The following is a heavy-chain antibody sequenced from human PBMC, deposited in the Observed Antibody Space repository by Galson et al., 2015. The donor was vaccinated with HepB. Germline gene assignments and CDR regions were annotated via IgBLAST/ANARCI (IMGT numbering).Heavy chain of an antibody. J-gene: IGHJ4*02. CDR3: VTGGSQYCTGVSCYPGDY. V-gene: IGHV3-74*01. CDR1: GFTFTNYW. D-gene: IGHD2-15*01. Sequence: SLRLSCAASGFTFTNYWIHSARQAPGKGLVWVSHINGDGDTTDYADSVKGPFTISRDNADNTVYLQMNSLRAEDAAVYYCVTGGSQYCTGVSCYPGDYWGQGTLVTVSS. CDR2: INGDGDTT.